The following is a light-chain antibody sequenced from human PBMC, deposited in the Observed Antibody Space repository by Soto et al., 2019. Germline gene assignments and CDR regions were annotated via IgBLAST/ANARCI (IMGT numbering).Light chain of an antibody. CDR3: QQYFSYPLT. J-gene: IGKJ4*01. Sequence: DIQMTQSPSSLSASVGHRVTITCRASQGIRNYLAWFQQKPGKAPKSLIYAASSLEPGVPPKFSGSGSVTDFTLTITSLQPEDSATYYCQQYFSYPLTFCGGTRVEIE. V-gene: IGKV1-16*02. CDR2: AAS. CDR1: QGIRNY.